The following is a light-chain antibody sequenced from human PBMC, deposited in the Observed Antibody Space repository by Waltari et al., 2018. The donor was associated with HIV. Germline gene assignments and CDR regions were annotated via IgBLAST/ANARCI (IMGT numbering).Light chain of an antibody. V-gene: IGLV1-40*01. Sequence: QSMLTQPTSVSGAPGQRVTISCTGSSSTIGADYDVHWYQQIPGTAPKLLISGNKNRPSGVPDRFSASKSGTSASLTISGLQAEDEADYFCQSYDISLSASVVFGGGTRLTVL. CDR3: QSYDISLSASVV. J-gene: IGLJ2*01. CDR1: SSTIGADYD. CDR2: GNK.